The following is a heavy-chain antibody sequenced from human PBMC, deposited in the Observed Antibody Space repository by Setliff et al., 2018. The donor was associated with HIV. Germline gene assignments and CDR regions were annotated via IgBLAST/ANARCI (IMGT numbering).Heavy chain of an antibody. J-gene: IGHJ3*02. Sequence: ASVKLSCKASGYTFSRYGISWVRQAPGQGLQWVGWISGYNGNTHSAQNVQGRVTITTDTSTNTAYMDLRSLRSDDTAVYYCTKDGLAAGARAFDIWGQGTMVTVSS. CDR3: TKDGLAAGARAFDI. D-gene: IGHD6-13*01. CDR1: GYTFSRYG. V-gene: IGHV1-18*01. CDR2: ISGYNGNT.